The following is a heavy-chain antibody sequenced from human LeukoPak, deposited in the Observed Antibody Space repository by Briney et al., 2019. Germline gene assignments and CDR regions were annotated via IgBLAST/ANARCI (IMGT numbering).Heavy chain of an antibody. CDR2: ISSSSSSTI. CDR1: GFTFSSYS. J-gene: IGHJ4*02. Sequence: PGGSLRLSCAASGFTFSSYSMNWVRQAPGKGLEWVSYISSSSSSTIYYADSVKGRFTISRDNAKNSLYLQMNSLRDEDTAVYYCARDYQTPLRIYYDSSGYDYWGQGTLVTVSS. CDR3: ARDYQTPLRIYYDSSGYDY. D-gene: IGHD3-22*01. V-gene: IGHV3-48*02.